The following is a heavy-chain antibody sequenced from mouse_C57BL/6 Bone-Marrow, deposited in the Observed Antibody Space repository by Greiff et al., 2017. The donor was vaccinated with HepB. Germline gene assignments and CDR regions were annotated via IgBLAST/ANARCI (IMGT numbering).Heavy chain of an antibody. Sequence: EVQVVESGGGLVKPGGSLKLSCAASGFTFSDYGMHWVRQAPEKGLEWVAYISSGSSTIYYADTVKGRFTISRDNAKNTLFLQMTSLRSEDTAMYYCARPSNYVGYYAMDYWGQGTSVTVSS. CDR2: ISSGSSTI. CDR3: ARPSNYVGYYAMDY. J-gene: IGHJ4*01. V-gene: IGHV5-17*01. CDR1: GFTFSDYG. D-gene: IGHD2-5*01.